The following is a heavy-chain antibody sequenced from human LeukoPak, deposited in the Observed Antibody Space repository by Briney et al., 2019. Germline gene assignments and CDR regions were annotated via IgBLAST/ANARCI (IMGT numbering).Heavy chain of an antibody. V-gene: IGHV4-59*01. D-gene: IGHD2/OR15-2a*01. J-gene: IGHJ6*02. Sequence: ASATLSLTCTVSGGSICNYYWSWIRQPPGKGLEWIGYIYYPGSTNYNPSLKSRVAISVDASKNQFSLKLSSVTAADTAVYHCARAPTWNYGMDVWGQGTTVTVSS. CDR2: IYYPGST. CDR1: GGSICNYY. CDR3: ARAPTWNYGMDV.